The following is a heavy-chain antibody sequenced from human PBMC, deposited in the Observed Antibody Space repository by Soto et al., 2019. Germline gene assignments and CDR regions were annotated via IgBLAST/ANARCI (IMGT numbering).Heavy chain of an antibody. V-gene: IGHV3-7*01. Sequence: GGSLRLSCAASGFTFSSYWMSWVRQAPGKGLEWVANIKQDGSEKYYVDSVKGRFTISRDNAKNSLYLQMNSLRAEDTAVYYCARKWSIAARPDYDYWGQGTLVTVSS. CDR3: ARKWSIAARPDYDY. CDR2: IKQDGSEK. D-gene: IGHD6-6*01. CDR1: GFTFSSYW. J-gene: IGHJ4*02.